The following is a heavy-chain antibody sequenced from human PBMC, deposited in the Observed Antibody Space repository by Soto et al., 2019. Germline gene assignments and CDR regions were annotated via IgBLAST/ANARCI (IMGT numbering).Heavy chain of an antibody. V-gene: IGHV4-39*01. CDR1: GGSISSISYY. CDR3: ARLRIRIAAAGTIDY. CDR2: IYYSGST. Sequence: QLQLQESGPGLVKPSETLSLTCTVSGGSISSISYYWGWIRQPPGKGLEWIGSIYYSGSTYYNPSLKSRITISVKKSKNQCSLQPSSVTAADTAVYYCARLRIRIAAAGTIDYWGQGTLVTVSS. J-gene: IGHJ4*02. D-gene: IGHD6-13*01.